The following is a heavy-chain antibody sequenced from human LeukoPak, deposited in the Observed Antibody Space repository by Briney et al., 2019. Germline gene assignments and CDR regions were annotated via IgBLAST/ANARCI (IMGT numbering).Heavy chain of an antibody. CDR1: GFTFSSYS. Sequence: GGSLRLSCAASGFTFSSYSMNWVRQAPGKGLEWVSFISSRSSYIYYADSVKGRFTISRDNANNSLYLHMNSLRAEDTAVYYCASFRDYSNCNWGQGTLVTVSS. D-gene: IGHD4-11*01. J-gene: IGHJ4*02. V-gene: IGHV3-21*01. CDR2: ISSRSSYI. CDR3: ASFRDYSNCN.